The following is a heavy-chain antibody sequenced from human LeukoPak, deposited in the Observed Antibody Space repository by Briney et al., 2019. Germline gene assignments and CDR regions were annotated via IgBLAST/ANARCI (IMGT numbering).Heavy chain of an antibody. Sequence: GASVKVSCKASGYTFTGYYINWVRQAPGQGLEWMGWINPNSGGTNYAQKFQGRVTMTRDTSISTAYMELSRLRSDDTTVYYCARENHSGGSYYSWFDTSGQRALVTVSS. CDR1: GYTFTGYY. D-gene: IGHD2-15*01. V-gene: IGHV1-2*02. J-gene: IGHJ5*02. CDR3: ARENHSGGSYYSWFDT. CDR2: INPNSGGT.